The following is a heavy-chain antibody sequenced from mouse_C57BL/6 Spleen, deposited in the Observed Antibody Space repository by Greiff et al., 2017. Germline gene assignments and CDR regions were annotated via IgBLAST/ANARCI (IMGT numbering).Heavy chain of an antibody. CDR3: ARYYYGSSHYFAY. J-gene: IGHJ2*01. Sequence: QVQLQQPGAELVKPGASVKMSCKASGYTFTSYWITWVKQRPGQGLEWIGDIYPGSGSTNYNEKFKSKATLTVDTSSSTAYMQLSSLTSEDSAVXYCARYYYGSSHYFAYWGQGTTLTVSA. CDR1: GYTFTSYW. CDR2: IYPGSGST. V-gene: IGHV1-55*01. D-gene: IGHD1-1*01.